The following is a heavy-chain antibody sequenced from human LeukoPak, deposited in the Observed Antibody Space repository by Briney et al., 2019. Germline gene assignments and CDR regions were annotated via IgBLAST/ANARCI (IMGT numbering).Heavy chain of an antibody. D-gene: IGHD4-11*01. Sequence: SVKVSCKASGGTFSSYTLTWVRQAPGQGLEWMGRIIPILGIPKYAQKFQGRVTITADKSTSTAYMDLSSLRSEDTAVYYCARGTTITTNYYYGMDVWGQGTTVTVYS. CDR1: GGTFSSYT. J-gene: IGHJ6*02. CDR3: ARGTTITTNYYYGMDV. V-gene: IGHV1-69*02. CDR2: IIPILGIP.